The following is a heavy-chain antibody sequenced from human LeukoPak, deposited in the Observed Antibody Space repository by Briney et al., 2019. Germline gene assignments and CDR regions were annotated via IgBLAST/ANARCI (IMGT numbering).Heavy chain of an antibody. Sequence: GASVKVSCKPSGGSFRHYDISWVRQAPGQGLEWMGRSIPLYATTKYAQRFQGRVTIITDASATTAYMELSSLRSEDTAVYYCATASVPGAIEGPFDALDTWGQGTMVTVSS. J-gene: IGHJ3*02. CDR1: GGSFRHYD. V-gene: IGHV1-69*05. CDR2: SIPLYATT. CDR3: ATASVPGAIEGPFDALDT. D-gene: IGHD2-2*02.